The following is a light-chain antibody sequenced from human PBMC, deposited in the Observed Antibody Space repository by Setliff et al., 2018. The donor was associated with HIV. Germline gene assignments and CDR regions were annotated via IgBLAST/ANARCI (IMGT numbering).Light chain of an antibody. Sequence: QSVLTQPASVSGSPGQSITISYTGTSSDIGSSNFVSWYQQLPGKAPKVMIYNVDKRPSGVSNRFSGSKSGNTASLTISGLQTEDEADYYCASYRPNDLGVFGTGTKVTVL. V-gene: IGLV2-14*03. CDR1: SSDIGSSNF. J-gene: IGLJ1*01. CDR3: ASYRPNDLGV. CDR2: NVD.